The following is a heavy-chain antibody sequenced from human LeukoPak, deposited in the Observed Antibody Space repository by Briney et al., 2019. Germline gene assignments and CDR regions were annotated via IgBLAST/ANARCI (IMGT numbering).Heavy chain of an antibody. CDR1: GGSFSGYY. J-gene: IGHJ3*02. V-gene: IGHV4-34*01. CDR2: INHSGST. Sequence: SETLSLTCAVYGGSFSGYYWSWIRQPPGKGLEWIGEINHSGSTNYSPSLKSRVTISVDTSRNQFSLKLSSVTAADTAVYYCAAGYSGYGDYPDAFDIWGQGTMVTVSP. D-gene: IGHD5-12*01. CDR3: AAGYSGYGDYPDAFDI.